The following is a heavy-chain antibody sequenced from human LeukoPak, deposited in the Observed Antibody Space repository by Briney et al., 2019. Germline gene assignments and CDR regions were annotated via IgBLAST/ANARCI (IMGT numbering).Heavy chain of an antibody. CDR1: EFTFSNYG. CDR3: AKPVAMQLWLPYFDY. CDR2: ISYDGSDK. Sequence: GGSLRLSCAASEFTFSNYGMHWVRQAPGKGLEWVAVISYDGSDKFYADSVKGRFTISRDNSKNTLYLQMNSLRPEDTAVYYCAKPVAMQLWLPYFDYWGQGTLVTVSS. V-gene: IGHV3-30*18. J-gene: IGHJ4*02. D-gene: IGHD5-18*01.